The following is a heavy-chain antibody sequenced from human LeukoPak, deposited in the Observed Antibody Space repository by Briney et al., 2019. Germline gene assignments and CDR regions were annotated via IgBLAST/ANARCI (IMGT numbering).Heavy chain of an antibody. CDR3: ARFAAGGSYYYYMDV. V-gene: IGHV3-48*01. Sequence: GSLRLSCAASGFTFSSYTMNWVRQPPGKGLEWVSNIGTSSTTIYYADPVKGRFTISRDNAKNSLYLQMNSLRADDTAVYYCARFAAGGSYYYYMDVWGKGTTVTVSS. D-gene: IGHD6-25*01. J-gene: IGHJ6*03. CDR2: IGTSSTTI. CDR1: GFTFSSYT.